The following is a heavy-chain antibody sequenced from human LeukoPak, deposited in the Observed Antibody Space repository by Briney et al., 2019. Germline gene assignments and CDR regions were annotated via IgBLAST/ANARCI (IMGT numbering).Heavy chain of an antibody. V-gene: IGHV3-23*01. J-gene: IGHJ6*03. CDR3: TRGRNYNYMDV. Sequence: GGSLRLSCAASGFTFSSYAMSWVRQAPGKGLEWVSAISGSGRSTYYADSVKGRFTISRDSAKNSLYLQMNSLRGEDTAVYYCTRGRNYNYMDVWGKGTTVTVSS. CDR1: GFTFSSYA. D-gene: IGHD1-14*01. CDR2: ISGSGRST.